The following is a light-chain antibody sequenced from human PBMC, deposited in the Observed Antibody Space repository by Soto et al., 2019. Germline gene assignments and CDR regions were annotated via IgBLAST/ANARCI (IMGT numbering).Light chain of an antibody. V-gene: IGLV1-51*01. CDR2: DDN. J-gene: IGLJ1*01. CDR1: SSNIGGNS. Sequence: QSVLTQPPSVSAAPGQKVTISCSGSSSNIGGNSVSWYQQLPGTAPKLLIYDDNKRPSGIPDRFSGSKSGTSATLGITGFQTGDEADYYSGSCDSSLSAYVFGIGIKVTVL. CDR3: GSCDSSLSAYV.